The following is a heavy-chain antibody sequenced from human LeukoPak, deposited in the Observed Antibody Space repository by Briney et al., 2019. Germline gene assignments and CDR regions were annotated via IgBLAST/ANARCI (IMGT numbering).Heavy chain of an antibody. D-gene: IGHD3-22*01. J-gene: IGHJ4*02. V-gene: IGHV4-30-4*01. CDR2: IYYSGST. Sequence: SETLSLTCTVSGGSISSGDYYWSWIRQPPGKGLEWIGYIYYSGSTYYNPSLKSRVTISVDTSKNQFSLKLSSVTAADTAVYYCARVGRGYYDSSGLFDYWGQGTLVTVSS. CDR1: GGSISSGDYY. CDR3: ARVGRGYYDSSGLFDY.